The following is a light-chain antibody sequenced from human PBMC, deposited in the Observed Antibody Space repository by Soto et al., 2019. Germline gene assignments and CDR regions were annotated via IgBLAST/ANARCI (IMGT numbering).Light chain of an antibody. CDR1: QGISTY. J-gene: IGKJ1*01. CDR3: QHTRTTPRT. CDR2: GAS. V-gene: IGKV1-39*01. Sequence: DIQMTQSPSSLFANVGDRVTITCRASQGISTYLHWYQQRPGKAPTLLIYGASNLHSGVPSRFSGRGSGTELTLTISSLQPEDVATYYCQHTRTTPRTFGQGTKVEIK.